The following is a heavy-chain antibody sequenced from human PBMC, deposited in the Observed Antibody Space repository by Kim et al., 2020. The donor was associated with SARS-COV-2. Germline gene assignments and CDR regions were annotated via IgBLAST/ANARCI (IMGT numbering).Heavy chain of an antibody. V-gene: IGHV7-4-1*02. CDR2: INTDTGNP. J-gene: IGHJ5*01. CDR3: ARDFPYCGGDCDS. Sequence: ASVKVSCKASGYTFTNFGVDWVRQAPGQGLEWLGWINTDTGNPTYAQGFTGRFVFSLDTSVSTAFLQLTSLKTEDTAIYYCARDFPYCGGDCDS. D-gene: IGHD2-21*02. CDR1: GYTFTNFG.